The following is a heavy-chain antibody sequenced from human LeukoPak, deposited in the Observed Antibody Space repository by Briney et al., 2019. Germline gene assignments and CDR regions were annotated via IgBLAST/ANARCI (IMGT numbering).Heavy chain of an antibody. CDR3: AKRGTTENAFHI. CDR1: GFTFSTYA. D-gene: IGHD4-17*01. V-gene: IGHV3-23*01. CDR2: ISGGGGST. J-gene: IGHJ3*02. Sequence: GGSLRLSCAASGFTFSTYAMNWVRQAPGKGLEWVSAISGGGGSTYYADSVKCRFTISRDNSKNTAYLQMNSLRAEHTAVYYCAKRGTTENAFHIWGQGTMVTVSS.